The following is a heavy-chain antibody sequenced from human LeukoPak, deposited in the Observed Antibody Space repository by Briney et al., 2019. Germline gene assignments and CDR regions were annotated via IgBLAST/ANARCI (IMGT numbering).Heavy chain of an antibody. CDR2: ISYDGSNK. CDR1: GFSFSSYG. CDR3: ARGDYSNYDYYGMDV. D-gene: IGHD4-11*01. V-gene: IGHV3-30*19. Sequence: SLRLSCAASGFSFSSYGMHWVRQAPGKGLEWVAVISYDGSNKYYADSVKGRFTISRDNSKNTLYLQMNSLRAEDTAVYYCARGDYSNYDYYGMDVWGQGTTVTVSS. J-gene: IGHJ6*02.